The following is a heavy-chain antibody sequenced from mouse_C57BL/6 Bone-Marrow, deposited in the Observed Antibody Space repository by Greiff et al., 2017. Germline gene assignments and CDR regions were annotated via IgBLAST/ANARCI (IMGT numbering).Heavy chain of an antibody. V-gene: IGHV5-6*01. CDR2: ISSGGSYT. J-gene: IGHJ3*01. CDR3: ARHGITTVVAPAWFAY. Sequence: EVKVVESGGDLVKPGGSLKLSCAASGFTFSSYGMSWVRQTPDKRLEWVATISSGGSYTYYPDSVKGRFTISRDNAKNTLYLQMSSLKSEDTAMXYCARHGITTVVAPAWFAYWGQGTLVTVSA. D-gene: IGHD1-1*01. CDR1: GFTFSSYG.